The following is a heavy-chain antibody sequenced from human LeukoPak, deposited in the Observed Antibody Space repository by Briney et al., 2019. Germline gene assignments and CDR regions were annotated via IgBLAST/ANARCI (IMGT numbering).Heavy chain of an antibody. CDR3: AKDGPITVTVTFDY. CDR1: GFTFDDYA. D-gene: IGHD4-17*01. V-gene: IGHV3-9*01. CDR2: ISWNSGSI. J-gene: IGHJ4*02. Sequence: GESLRLSCAASGFTFDDYAMHWVRQAPGKGLEWVSGISWNSGSIGYADSVKGRFTISRDNAKNSLYLQMNSLRAEDTAVYYCAKDGPITVTVTFDYWGQGTLVTVSS.